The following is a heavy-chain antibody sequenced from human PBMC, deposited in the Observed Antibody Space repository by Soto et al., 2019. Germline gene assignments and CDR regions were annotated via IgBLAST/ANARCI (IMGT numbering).Heavy chain of an antibody. Sequence: ASVKVSCKASGYTYTSYGISWVRQAPGQGLEWMGWISAYNGNTNYAQKLQGRVTMTTDTSTSTAYMELRSLRSDDTAVYYCARTSIAARSYYYYGMDVWGKGTTVTVSS. CDR1: GYTYTSYG. J-gene: IGHJ6*04. D-gene: IGHD6-6*01. V-gene: IGHV1-18*01. CDR2: ISAYNGNT. CDR3: ARTSIAARSYYYYGMDV.